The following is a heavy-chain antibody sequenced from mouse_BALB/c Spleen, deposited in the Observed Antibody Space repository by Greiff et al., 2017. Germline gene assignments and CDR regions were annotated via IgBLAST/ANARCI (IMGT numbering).Heavy chain of an antibody. CDR3: ARQGGNYDDFDY. CDR1: GFTFSSYA. CDR2: ISSGGSYT. V-gene: IGHV5-9-3*01. D-gene: IGHD2-1*01. Sequence: EVKLMESGGGLVKPGGSLKLSCAASGFTFSSYAMSWVRQTPEKRLEWVATISSGGSYTYYPDSVKGRFTISRDNAKNTLYLQMSSLRSEDTAMYYCARQGGNYDDFDYWGQGTTLTVSS. J-gene: IGHJ2*01.